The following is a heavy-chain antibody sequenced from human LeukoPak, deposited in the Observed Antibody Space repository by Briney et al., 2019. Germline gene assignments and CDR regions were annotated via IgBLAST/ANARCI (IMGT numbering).Heavy chain of an antibody. D-gene: IGHD3-3*01. Sequence: GGSLRLSCAASGFTFSSYGMHWVRQAPGKGLEWVAFIRYDGSNKYYADSVKGRFTISRDNSKNTLYLQMNSLRAEDTAVYYCAKDLQELSYDFWSGYLSDAFDIWGQGTMVTVSS. CDR2: IRYDGSNK. J-gene: IGHJ3*02. V-gene: IGHV3-30*02. CDR1: GFTFSSYG. CDR3: AKDLQELSYDFWSGYLSDAFDI.